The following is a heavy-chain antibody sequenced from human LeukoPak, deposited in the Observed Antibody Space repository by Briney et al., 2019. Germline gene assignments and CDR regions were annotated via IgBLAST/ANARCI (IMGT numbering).Heavy chain of an antibody. V-gene: IGHV1-18*01. Sequence: ASVKVSCKASGYTFTNYGISWVRQAPGQGLEWVGWISAYNGNTNYAQNLQDRVTMTTDTSTSAAYMELRSLISDDTAVYYCAREGPVAVAGLDSWGQGTLVTVSS. D-gene: IGHD6-19*01. CDR2: ISAYNGNT. CDR1: GYTFTNYG. CDR3: AREGPVAVAGLDS. J-gene: IGHJ4*02.